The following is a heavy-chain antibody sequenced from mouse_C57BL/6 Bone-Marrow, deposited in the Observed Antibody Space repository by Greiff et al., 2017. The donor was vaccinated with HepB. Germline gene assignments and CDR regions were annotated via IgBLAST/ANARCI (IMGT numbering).Heavy chain of an antibody. CDR2: ISGGGGNT. V-gene: IGHV5-9*01. CDR1: GFTFSSYT. Sequence: EVQLVESGGGLVKPGGSLKLSCAASGFTFSSYTMSWVRQTPEKRLEWVATISGGGGNTYYPDSVKGRFTISRDNAKNTLYLQMSSLRSEDTALYYCARRDYYGRFAYWGQGTLVTVSA. D-gene: IGHD1-1*01. CDR3: ARRDYYGRFAY. J-gene: IGHJ3*01.